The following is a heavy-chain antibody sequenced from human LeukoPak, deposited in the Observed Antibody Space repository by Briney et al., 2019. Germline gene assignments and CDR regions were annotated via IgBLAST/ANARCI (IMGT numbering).Heavy chain of an antibody. Sequence: GGSLRLSCAASGFTFSSYWMHWVRQAPGKGLVWVSRIDNDGRGTSYADPVKGRFTISGDNAKNRLYLQMNSLRAEDTAVYYCASLNYGPDYWGQGTLVTVSS. V-gene: IGHV3-74*01. D-gene: IGHD3-16*01. CDR1: GFTFSSYW. J-gene: IGHJ4*02. CDR3: ASLNYGPDY. CDR2: IDNDGRGT.